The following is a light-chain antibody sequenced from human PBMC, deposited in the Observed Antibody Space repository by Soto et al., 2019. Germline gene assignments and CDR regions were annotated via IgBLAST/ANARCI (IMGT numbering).Light chain of an antibody. J-gene: IGKJ1*01. V-gene: IGKV4-1*01. Sequence: DSVMTQSPDSLAVSPGERATITCRSSQSVLYSSSNKNYLAWYQQKPGQPPKLLIYWASTRESGVPDRFSGSGSGTDFTLTSGGLQAEYVAVYYCQQYCSAPWTFGQGTMVEIK. CDR3: QQYCSAPWT. CDR2: WAS. CDR1: QSVLYSSSNKNY.